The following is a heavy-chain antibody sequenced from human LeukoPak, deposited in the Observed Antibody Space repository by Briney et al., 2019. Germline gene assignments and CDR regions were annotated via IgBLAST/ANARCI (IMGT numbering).Heavy chain of an antibody. CDR3: AKDLGYSYGRPDY. J-gene: IGHJ4*02. V-gene: IGHV3-23*01. D-gene: IGHD5-18*01. CDR1: GFTFSSYA. Sequence: GGSLTLSCAASGFTFSSYAMSWVRQAPGKGLEWVSAISGSGGSTYYADSVKGRFTIARHNSKNTLYLQMNSLRGEETAVYYCAKDLGYSYGRPDYWGQGTLVTVSS. CDR2: ISGSGGST.